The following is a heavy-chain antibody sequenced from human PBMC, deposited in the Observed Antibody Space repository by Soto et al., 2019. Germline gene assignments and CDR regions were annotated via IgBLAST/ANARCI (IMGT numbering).Heavy chain of an antibody. D-gene: IGHD6-6*01. CDR1: GGSVSSGSYY. CDR2: IYYSGST. V-gene: IGHV4-61*01. Sequence: SETLSVTCTVAGGSVSSGSYYWSWIRQPPGKGLEWIGYIYYSGSTNYNPSLKSRVTISVDTSKNQFSLKLSSVTAADTAVYYCAVPGEYSSSYGMDVWGQGTTVTVSS. J-gene: IGHJ6*02. CDR3: AVPGEYSSSYGMDV.